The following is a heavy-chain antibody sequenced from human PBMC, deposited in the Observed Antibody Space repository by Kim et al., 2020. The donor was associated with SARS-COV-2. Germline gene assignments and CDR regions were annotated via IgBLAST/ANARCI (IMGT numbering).Heavy chain of an antibody. Sequence: GGSLRLSCAASGFTFDDYGMSWVRQAPGKGLEWVSGINWNGGSTGYADSVKGRFTISRDNAKNSLYLQMNSQRAEDTALYHCARAYYYGSGSLTAYYYYYGMDVWGQGTTVTVSS. J-gene: IGHJ6*02. CDR2: INWNGGST. V-gene: IGHV3-20*01. D-gene: IGHD3-10*01. CDR3: ARAYYYGSGSLTAYYYYYGMDV. CDR1: GFTFDDYG.